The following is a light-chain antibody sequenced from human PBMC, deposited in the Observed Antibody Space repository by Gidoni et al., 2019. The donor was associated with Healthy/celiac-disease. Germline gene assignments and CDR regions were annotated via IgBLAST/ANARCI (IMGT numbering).Light chain of an antibody. CDR1: SSDVGGYNY. Sequence: SALTQPASVSGSPGPPITLSCTGTSSDVGGYNYVSCYQQHPGKAPKLMIYDVSNRASGVSNRFSGSKSGNTASLTISGLQAEDEADYYCSSYTSSSTLGVFGGGTKLTVL. J-gene: IGLJ2*01. CDR2: DVS. CDR3: SSYTSSSTLGV. V-gene: IGLV2-14*01.